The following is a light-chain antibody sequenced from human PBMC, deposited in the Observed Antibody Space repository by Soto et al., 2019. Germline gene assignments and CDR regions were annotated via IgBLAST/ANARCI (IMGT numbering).Light chain of an antibody. CDR3: QKYSSVPV. CDR2: AAS. J-gene: IGKJ3*01. V-gene: IGKV1-27*01. Sequence: DIQMTQSPSSLSASVGDRVTITCRASQGISNYVAWYQQKPGKPPKLLIYAASTLQSRVPSRFSGSGSGTDFTLTINSLQPEDVATYSCQKYSSVPVFGPATKVDIK. CDR1: QGISNY.